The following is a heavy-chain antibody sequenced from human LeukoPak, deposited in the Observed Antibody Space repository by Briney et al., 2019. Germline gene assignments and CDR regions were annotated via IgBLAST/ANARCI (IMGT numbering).Heavy chain of an antibody. J-gene: IGHJ4*02. CDR2: INPNSGGT. V-gene: IGHV1-2*02. CDR1: GYSFTGHY. D-gene: IGHD2-21*02. Sequence: ASVKVSCKASGYSFTGHYMHWVRQAPGQGPEWMGWINPNSGGTHYVAKFQGRVTLTSDTSISTAYMELSRLRSDDTAVYYCAKGWKGDLVDYWGQGTRVTVSS. CDR3: AKGWKGDLVDY.